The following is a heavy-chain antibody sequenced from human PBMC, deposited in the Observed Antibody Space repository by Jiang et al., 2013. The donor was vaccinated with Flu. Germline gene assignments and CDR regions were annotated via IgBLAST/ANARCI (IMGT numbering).Heavy chain of an antibody. CDR2: INHSGST. V-gene: IGHV4-34*01. CDR1: GGSFSGYY. CDR3: ARGPDTAMVYYYYYGMDV. D-gene: IGHD5-18*01. J-gene: IGHJ6*02. Sequence: ALLKPSETLSLTCAVYGGSFSGYYWSWIRQPPGKGLEWIGEINHSGSTNYNPSLKSRVTISVDTSKNQFSLKLSSVTAADTAVYYCARGPDTAMVYYYYYGMDVWGQGTTVTVSS.